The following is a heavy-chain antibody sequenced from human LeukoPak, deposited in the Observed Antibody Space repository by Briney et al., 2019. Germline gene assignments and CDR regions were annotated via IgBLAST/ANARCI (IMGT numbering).Heavy chain of an antibody. J-gene: IGHJ4*02. D-gene: IGHD2-15*01. Sequence: GGSLRLSCAASGFTFSSSSMHWVRQAPGKGLEWVSYISYSGNTIYYADSVKGRFTVSRDNAKNSLYLQINSLRDEDTAVYYCAKTRGYCSSGTCYLSDWGRGTPVSVSS. CDR3: AKTRGYCSSGTCYLSD. CDR2: ISYSGNTI. CDR1: GFTFSSSS. V-gene: IGHV3-48*02.